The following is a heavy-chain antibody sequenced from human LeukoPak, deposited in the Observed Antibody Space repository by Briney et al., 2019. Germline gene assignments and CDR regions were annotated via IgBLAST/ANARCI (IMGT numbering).Heavy chain of an antibody. CDR2: LSYDGSNK. D-gene: IGHD3-3*02. CDR1: GFTFSSYG. V-gene: IGHV3-30*18. CDR3: AKGRFWRRKTDYHFLH. Sequence: GRSLRLSCAASGFTFSSYGMHWVRQAPGKGLEWVPILSYDGSNKYYADSVKGRFTISRDNSKNTLYLQMNSLRAEDTAVYYCAKGRFWRRKTDYHFLHWGQGTLVTVSS. J-gene: IGHJ1*01.